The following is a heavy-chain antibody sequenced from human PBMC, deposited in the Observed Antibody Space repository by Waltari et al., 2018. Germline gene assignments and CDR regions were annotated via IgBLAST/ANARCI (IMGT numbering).Heavy chain of an antibody. V-gene: IGHV3-30*03. CDR1: GFTFSSSG. D-gene: IGHD2-8*02. Sequence: QVQLVESGGGVVQPGRSLRLSCAASGFTFSSSGMHWVRQTPGRGLEWVAVISSGGSRKSYADSVKGRFSISRDNSKNSLSLEMNSLRPEDTAVYYCASCTGGNCYYYGFDVWGQGTTVTVSS. CDR2: ISSGGSRK. J-gene: IGHJ6*02. CDR3: ASCTGGNCYYYGFDV.